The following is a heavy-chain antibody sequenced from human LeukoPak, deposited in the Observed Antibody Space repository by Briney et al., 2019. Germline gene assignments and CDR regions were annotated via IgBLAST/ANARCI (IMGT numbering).Heavy chain of an antibody. CDR2: INHSGST. J-gene: IGHJ5*02. Sequence: PSETLSLTCTVSGYSISSGYYWGWIRQPPGKGLEWIGEINHSGSTNYNPSLKSRVTISVDTSKNQFSLKLSSVTAADTAVYYCARTYYYGSGSYSSRGWFDPWGQGTLVTVSS. CDR3: ARTYYYGSGSYSSRGWFDP. V-gene: IGHV4-38-2*02. D-gene: IGHD3-10*01. CDR1: GYSISSGYY.